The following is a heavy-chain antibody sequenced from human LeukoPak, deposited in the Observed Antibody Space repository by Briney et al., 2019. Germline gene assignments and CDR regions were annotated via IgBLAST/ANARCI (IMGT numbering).Heavy chain of an antibody. Sequence: SGGSLRLSCAASGFTFSSYAMSWVRQAPGKGLEWVSAISGSGGSTYYADSVKGRFTISRDNSKNTLYLQMNSLRAEDTAVYYCAKWELVYSSGWPLGWFDPWGQGTLVTVSS. CDR1: GFTFSSYA. V-gene: IGHV3-23*01. J-gene: IGHJ5*02. CDR3: AKWELVYSSGWPLGWFDP. CDR2: ISGSGGST. D-gene: IGHD6-19*01.